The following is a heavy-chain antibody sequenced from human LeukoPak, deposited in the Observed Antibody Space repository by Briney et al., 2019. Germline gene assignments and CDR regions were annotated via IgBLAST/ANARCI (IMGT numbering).Heavy chain of an antibody. CDR3: ARGYSNHL. V-gene: IGHV3-53*01. CDR1: GFSVSDNS. CDR2: IYSGTT. D-gene: IGHD1-26*01. Sequence: GGSLRLSCTVSGFSVSDNSMSWVRQAPGKGLEWVSFIYSGTTHYSDSVKGRFTISRDNAKNSLYLQMNSLRAEDTAVYYCARGYSNHLWGQGTLVTVSS. J-gene: IGHJ4*02.